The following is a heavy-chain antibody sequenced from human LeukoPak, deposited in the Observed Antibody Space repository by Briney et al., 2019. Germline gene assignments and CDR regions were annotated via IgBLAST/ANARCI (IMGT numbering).Heavy chain of an antibody. CDR1: GGSFSGYY. D-gene: IGHD3-10*01. CDR3: ATRISMVRGEYYFDY. J-gene: IGHJ4*02. CDR2: INHSGST. V-gene: IGHV4-34*01. Sequence: SETLSLTCAVYGGSFSGYYWSWIRQPPGKGLEWIGEINHSGSTNYSPSLKSRVTISVDTSKNQFSLKLSSVTAADTAVYYCATRISMVRGEYYFDYWGQGTLVTVSS.